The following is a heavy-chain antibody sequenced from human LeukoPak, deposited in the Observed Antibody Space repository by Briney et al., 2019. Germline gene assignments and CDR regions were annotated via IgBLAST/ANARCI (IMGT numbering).Heavy chain of an antibody. D-gene: IGHD3-10*01. V-gene: IGHV3-30*18. CDR3: AKDRRSYYNGFDY. CDR1: GFTFSSYG. J-gene: IGHJ4*02. Sequence: PGRSLRLSCAASGFTFSSYGMHWVRQAPGKGLEWVAVISYDGSNKYYADSVKGRFTISRDNSKNTLYLQMNSLRAEDTAVYYCAKDRRSYYNGFDYWGQGTLVTVSS. CDR2: ISYDGSNK.